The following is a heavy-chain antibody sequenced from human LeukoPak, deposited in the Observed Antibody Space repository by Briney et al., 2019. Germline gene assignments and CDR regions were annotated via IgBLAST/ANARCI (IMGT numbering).Heavy chain of an antibody. J-gene: IGHJ6*03. D-gene: IGHD4-23*01. CDR3: AGVVTSNYYYYYMDV. V-gene: IGHV4-34*01. Sequence: PSETLSLTCAVYGGSFSGYYWSWIRQPPGKGLEWIGEINHSGSTNYNPSLKSRVTISVDTSKNQFSLKLSSVTAADTAVYYCAGVVTSNYYYYYMDVWGKGTTVTVSS. CDR1: GGSFSGYY. CDR2: INHSGST.